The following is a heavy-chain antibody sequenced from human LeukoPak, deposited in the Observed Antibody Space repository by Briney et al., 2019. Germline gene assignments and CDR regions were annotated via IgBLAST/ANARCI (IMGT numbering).Heavy chain of an antibody. Sequence: GGSLRLSCAPTGFTLSNYSVQWGRHARHKGREGVAFISECGSRQHYADSVKGRFTISRDNSKNTLNLQMNSVRAEDSAVYYCVKDRTGTYTFDYWGQGTLVAVSS. CDR2: ISECGSRQ. V-gene: IGHV3-30-3*01. CDR3: VKDRTGTYTFDY. D-gene: IGHD3-10*01. CDR1: GFTLSNYS. J-gene: IGHJ4*02.